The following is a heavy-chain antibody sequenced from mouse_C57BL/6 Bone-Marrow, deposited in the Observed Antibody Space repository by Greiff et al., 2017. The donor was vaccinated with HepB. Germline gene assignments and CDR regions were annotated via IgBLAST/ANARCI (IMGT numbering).Heavy chain of an antibody. CDR2: IYPGDGDT. V-gene: IGHV1-82*01. J-gene: IGHJ2*01. Sequence: VMLVESGPELVKPGASVKISCKASGYAFSSSWMNWVKQRPGKGLEWIGRIYPGDGDTNYNGKFKGKATLTADKSSSTAYMQLSSLTSEDSAVYFCARNYSNFYFDYWGQGTTLTVSS. D-gene: IGHD2-5*01. CDR1: GYAFSSSW. CDR3: ARNYSNFYFDY.